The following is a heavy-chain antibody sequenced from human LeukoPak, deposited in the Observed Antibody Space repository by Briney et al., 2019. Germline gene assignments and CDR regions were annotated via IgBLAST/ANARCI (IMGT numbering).Heavy chain of an antibody. J-gene: IGHJ3*02. CDR3: VRGGIQVSGIDAFGI. V-gene: IGHV3-13*01. D-gene: IGHD5/OR15-5a*01. Sequence: GGSLSLSCAASGFTFRNYDMHWVRQFPGRGLEWVSAIGIADDTHYPDSVKGRFTISRENAKNSLYLQMNSLRDGDTAVYYCVRGGIQVSGIDAFGIWGQGTMVTVSS. CDR1: GFTFRNYD. CDR2: IGIADDT.